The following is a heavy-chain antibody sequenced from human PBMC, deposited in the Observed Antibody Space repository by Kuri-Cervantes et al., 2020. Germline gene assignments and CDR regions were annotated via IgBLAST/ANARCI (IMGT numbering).Heavy chain of an antibody. D-gene: IGHD3/OR15-3a*01. CDR2: IKQDGSEK. V-gene: IGHV3-7*01. J-gene: IGHJ6*02. Sequence: GESLKISCAASGFTFSSYWMNWVRQAPGKGLEGVDNIKQDGSEKYYVDSVKDRFTISRDNAKNSLYLQMNSLRAEDTAVYYCARDYVTTSGLVYYYGMDVWGQGTTVTVSS. CDR3: ARDYVTTSGLVYYYGMDV. CDR1: GFTFSSYW.